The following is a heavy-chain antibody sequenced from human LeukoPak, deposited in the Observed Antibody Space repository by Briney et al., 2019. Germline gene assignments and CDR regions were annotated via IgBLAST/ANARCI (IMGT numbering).Heavy chain of an antibody. J-gene: IGHJ3*01. CDR3: ARRTGGHSGNYYVVFDF. CDR1: GGSISSSSYY. Sequence: SETLSLTCTVSGGSISSSSYYWGWIRQPPGKGLEWIGYIYYSGSTNYNPSLKSRVTISVDTSKNQFSLKLSSVTAADTAVYYCARRTGGHSGNYYVVFDFWGQGTMVTVSS. V-gene: IGHV4-61*05. D-gene: IGHD1-26*01. CDR2: IYYSGST.